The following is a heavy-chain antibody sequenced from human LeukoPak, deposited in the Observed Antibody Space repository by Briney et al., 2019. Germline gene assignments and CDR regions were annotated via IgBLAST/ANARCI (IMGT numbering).Heavy chain of an antibody. CDR3: ARDMTTTGAFDV. Sequence: GESLQISCKGSGYSFTSYWIGWVRQMLGKGLEWMGIIYPGDSDTRYSPSFQGQVTISADKSISTAYLQWSSLRAGDTVLYYCARDMTTTGAFDVWGQGTMVTVSS. J-gene: IGHJ3*01. D-gene: IGHD4-17*01. CDR1: GYSFTSYW. V-gene: IGHV5-51*01. CDR2: IYPGDSDT.